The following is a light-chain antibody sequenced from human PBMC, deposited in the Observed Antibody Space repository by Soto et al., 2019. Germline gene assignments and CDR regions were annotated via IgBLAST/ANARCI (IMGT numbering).Light chain of an antibody. Sequence: DIQMTQSPSSVSASVGDSVTITCRASRDISSWLAWYQQRPGKAPKLLIYAASTLRSGIPLRFSGSASGTEFTLTISSLQREDFATYYCQQTHSFPPTFGKGTRLEI. CDR3: QQTHSFPPT. CDR2: AAS. J-gene: IGKJ5*01. CDR1: RDISSW. V-gene: IGKV1D-12*01.